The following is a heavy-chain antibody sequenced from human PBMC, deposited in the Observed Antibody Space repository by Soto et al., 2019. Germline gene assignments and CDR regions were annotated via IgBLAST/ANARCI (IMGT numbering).Heavy chain of an antibody. Sequence: SQTLSLTCAISGDSVSSNSAAWNWIRPSPSRGLEWLGRTYYRSKWYNDYAVSVKSRITINPDTSKNQFSLQLNSVTPEDTAVEYCARGSSSWLNYYYYCMDVWGQGTTVTVSS. J-gene: IGHJ6*02. CDR1: GDSVSSNSAA. V-gene: IGHV6-1*01. CDR2: TYYRSKWYN. D-gene: IGHD6-13*01. CDR3: ARGSSSWLNYYYYCMDV.